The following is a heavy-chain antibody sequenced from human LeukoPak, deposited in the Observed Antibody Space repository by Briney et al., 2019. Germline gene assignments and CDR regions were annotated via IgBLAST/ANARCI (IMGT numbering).Heavy chain of an antibody. CDR1: GGSISSSSYY. Sequence: SETPSLTCTVSGGSISSSSYYWGWIRQPPGKGLEWIGSIYYSGSTYYNPSLKSRVTISVDTSKNQFSVKLSSVTAADTAVYFCARARGSGSYADYWGQGTLVTVSS. CDR3: ARARGSGSYADY. D-gene: IGHD1-26*01. CDR2: IYYSGST. V-gene: IGHV4-39*07. J-gene: IGHJ4*02.